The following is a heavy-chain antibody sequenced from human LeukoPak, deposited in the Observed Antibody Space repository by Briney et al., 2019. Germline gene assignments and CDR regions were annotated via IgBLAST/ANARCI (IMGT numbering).Heavy chain of an antibody. CDR1: GYTFTSYG. V-gene: IGHV1-18*01. CDR3: AVLHDTARGPNPDSFDY. Sequence: ASVTVSCKASGYTFTSYGISWVRQAPGQGLEWMGWISAYNGNTNYAQKLQGRVTMTTDTSTSTAYMELRSLRSDDTAVYYCAVLHDTARGPNPDSFDYWGQGTLVTVSS. D-gene: IGHD5-18*01. J-gene: IGHJ4*02. CDR2: ISAYNGNT.